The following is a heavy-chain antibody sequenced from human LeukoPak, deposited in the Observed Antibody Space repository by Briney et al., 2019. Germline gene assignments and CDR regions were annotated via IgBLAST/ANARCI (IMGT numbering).Heavy chain of an antibody. CDR3: VRDHASSYDY. J-gene: IGHJ4*02. Sequence: ASVKVSCKASGYTFSDYYIHCVRQAPGQGLEWMGWIGPKNGDTHYAQKFQGRLTMTRDTSITTAFIELSRLTSDDTAVYYCVRDHASSYDYWGQGTLVTVSS. CDR2: IGPKNGDT. CDR1: GYTFSDYY. V-gene: IGHV1-2*02. D-gene: IGHD1-26*01.